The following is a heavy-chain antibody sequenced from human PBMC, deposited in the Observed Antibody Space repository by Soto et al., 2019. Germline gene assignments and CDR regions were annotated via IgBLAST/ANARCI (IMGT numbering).Heavy chain of an antibody. V-gene: IGHV3-33*01. Sequence: PGGSLRLSCAASGFTFSSYGMHWVRQAPGKGLEWVAVIWYDGSNKYYADSVKGRFTISRDNSKNTLYLQMNSLRAKDTAVYYCARPGWSGYSVMVWFQHWGQGTLVTVSS. CDR1: GFTFSSYG. D-gene: IGHD3-3*01. J-gene: IGHJ1*01. CDR2: IWYDGSNK. CDR3: ARPGWSGYSVMVWFQH.